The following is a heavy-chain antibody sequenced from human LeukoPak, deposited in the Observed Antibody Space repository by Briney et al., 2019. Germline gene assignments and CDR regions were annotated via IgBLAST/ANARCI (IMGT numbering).Heavy chain of an antibody. V-gene: IGHV4-59*01. Sequence: PSETLSLTCTVSGGSISSYYWSWIRQPPGKGLEWIGYIYYSGSTNYNPSLKSRVTISVDTSKNQFSLKLSSVTAADTAVYYCARDHKYGGNWYFDLWGRGTLVTVSS. CDR1: GGSISSYY. CDR3: ARDHKYGGNWYFDL. D-gene: IGHD4-23*01. CDR2: IYYSGST. J-gene: IGHJ2*01.